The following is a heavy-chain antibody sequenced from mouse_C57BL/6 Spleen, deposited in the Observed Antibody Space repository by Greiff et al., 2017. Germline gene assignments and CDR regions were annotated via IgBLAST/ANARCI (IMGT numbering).Heavy chain of an antibody. CDR2: IDPSDSDT. CDR1: GYTFTSYW. J-gene: IGHJ2*01. Sequence: QVQLQQPGAELVRPGSSVKLSCKASGYTFTSYWMHWVKPRPIQGLEWIGHIDPSDSDTHYNQKFKDKATLTVDKSSSTAYMQLSSLTSEDSAVYYCARSGSSGDSCDYWGQGTTLTVSS. V-gene: IGHV1-52*01. D-gene: IGHD3-2*02. CDR3: ARSGSSGDSCDY.